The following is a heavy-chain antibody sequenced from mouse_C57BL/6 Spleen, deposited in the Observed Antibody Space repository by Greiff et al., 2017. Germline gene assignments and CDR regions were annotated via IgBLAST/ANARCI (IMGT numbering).Heavy chain of an antibody. J-gene: IGHJ2*01. CDR1: GYTFTSYW. CDR2: IDPSDSET. V-gene: IGHV1-52*01. D-gene: IGHD2-4*01. Sequence: VQLQQPGAELVRPGSSVKLSCKASGYTFTSYWMHWVKQRPIQGLEWIGNIDPSDSETHYNQKFKDKATLTVDKSSSTAYMQLSSLTSEDSAVYYCARSGYDYDEGRPYFDDWGQGTTLTVSS. CDR3: ARSGYDYDEGRPYFDD.